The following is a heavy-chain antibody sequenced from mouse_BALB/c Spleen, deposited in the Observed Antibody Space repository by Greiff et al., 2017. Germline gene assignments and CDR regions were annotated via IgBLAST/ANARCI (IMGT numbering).Heavy chain of an antibody. D-gene: IGHD2-3*01. CDR2: INSNGGGT. CDR1: GFTFSSYG. V-gene: IGHV5-6-3*01. J-gene: IGHJ3*01. Sequence: EVKLVESGGGLVQPGGSLKLSCAASGFTFSSYGMSWVRQTPDKRLELVATINSNGGGTYYPDSVKGRFTISRDNAKNTLYLQMSSLKSEDTAMYYCARDDGYYPFAYWGQGTLVTVSA. CDR3: ARDDGYYPFAY.